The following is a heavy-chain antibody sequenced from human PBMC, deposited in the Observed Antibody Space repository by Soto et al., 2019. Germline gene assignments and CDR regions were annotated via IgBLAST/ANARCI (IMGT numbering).Heavy chain of an antibody. CDR2: IFYSGSS. V-gene: IGHV4-59*02. D-gene: IGHD2-21*02. CDR1: GGSVNSYY. CDR3: ARVFPSYCGGDCSYFDS. Sequence: SETLSLTCTVSGGSVNSYYWSWIRQPPGKGLEWIGYIFYSGSSNYNPPLKSRVTMSVDMSKNQFSLKLNSVTAADTAVYYCARVFPSYCGGDCSYFDSWGQGALVTVSS. J-gene: IGHJ4*02.